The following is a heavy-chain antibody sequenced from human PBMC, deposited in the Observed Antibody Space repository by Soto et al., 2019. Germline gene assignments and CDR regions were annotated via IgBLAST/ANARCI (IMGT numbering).Heavy chain of an antibody. CDR1: GFTFSSYG. Sequence: GGSLRLSCAASGFTFSSYGMHWVRQAPGKGLEWVAVIWYDGSNKYYADSVKGRFTNSRDNSKNTLYLQMNSLRAEDTAVYYCARSGSEQLVLVADYYYGMDVWGQGTTVTVPS. CDR3: ARSGSEQLVLVADYYYGMDV. D-gene: IGHD6-6*01. J-gene: IGHJ6*02. V-gene: IGHV3-33*01. CDR2: IWYDGSNK.